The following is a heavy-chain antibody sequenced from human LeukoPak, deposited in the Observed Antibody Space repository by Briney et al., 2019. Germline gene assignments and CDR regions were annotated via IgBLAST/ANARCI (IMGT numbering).Heavy chain of an antibody. Sequence: ASVKVSCKASGYTFTGYYMHWVRQAPGQGLEWMGGINPNSGGTNYAQKFQGRGTMTRNTSISTAYMELRSLRSDDTAVYYCARTAAKKLKSGRGIDYWGQGTLVTVSS. J-gene: IGHJ4*02. CDR3: ARTAAKKLKSGRGIDY. CDR2: INPNSGGT. CDR1: GYTFTGYY. V-gene: IGHV1-2*02. D-gene: IGHD1-26*01.